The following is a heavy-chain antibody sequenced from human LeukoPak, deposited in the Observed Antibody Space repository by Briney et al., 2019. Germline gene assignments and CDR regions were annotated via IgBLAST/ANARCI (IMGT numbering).Heavy chain of an antibody. CDR2: ISAYNGNT. CDR1: GYTFTSYG. Sequence: ASVKVSCKASGYTFTSYGISWVRQAPGQGLEWMGWISAYNGNTNYAQKLQGRVTMTTDTSTSTAYMELRRLRPDDTAVYYCARRPLEEWEILGDYQPPHWFDYWRQGTLVTVSS. V-gene: IGHV1-18*01. D-gene: IGHD1-26*01. J-gene: IGHJ4*02. CDR3: ARRPLEEWEILGDYQPPHWFDY.